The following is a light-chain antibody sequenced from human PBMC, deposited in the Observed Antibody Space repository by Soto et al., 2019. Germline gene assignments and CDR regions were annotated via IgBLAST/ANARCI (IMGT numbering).Light chain of an antibody. Sequence: DIQMTQSPSSLSASVGDRVTITCRARQGISNYLAWYQQKPGKVPKLLIYAASTLQSGVPSRLSGSGSGTDFTLTISSLQPEDVASYYCQKYNSAPWTFGQGTKVEI. CDR1: QGISNY. J-gene: IGKJ1*01. CDR3: QKYNSAPWT. CDR2: AAS. V-gene: IGKV1-27*01.